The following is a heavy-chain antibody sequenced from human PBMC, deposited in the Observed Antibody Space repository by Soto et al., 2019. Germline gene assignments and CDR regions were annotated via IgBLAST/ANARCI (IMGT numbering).Heavy chain of an antibody. V-gene: IGHV3-33*01. J-gene: IGHJ5*02. CDR1: GFTFSSYG. CDR3: ARAPGRCSGSYYGWFDP. CDR2: IWYDGSNK. D-gene: IGHD3-10*02. Sequence: QVQLVESGGGVVQPGRSLRLSCAASGFTFSSYGMHWVRQAPGKGLEWVAVIWYDGSNKYYADSVKGRFTISRDNSKNTLYLQMNSLRAEDTAVYYCARAPGRCSGSYYGWFDPWGQGTLVTVSS.